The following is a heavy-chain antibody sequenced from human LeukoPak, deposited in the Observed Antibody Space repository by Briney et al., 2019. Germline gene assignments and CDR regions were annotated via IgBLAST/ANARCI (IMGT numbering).Heavy chain of an antibody. V-gene: IGHV3-23*01. D-gene: IGHD6-13*01. CDR3: ARELYSSSWYYYYGMDV. CDR1: GFTFSSYA. CDR2: ISGSGGST. J-gene: IGHJ6*02. Sequence: PGGSLRLSCAASGFTFSSYAMSWVRQAPGKGLEWVSAISGSGGSTYYADSVKGRFTISRDNPKNSLYLQMNSLRAEDTAVYYCARELYSSSWYYYYGMDVWGQGTTVTVSS.